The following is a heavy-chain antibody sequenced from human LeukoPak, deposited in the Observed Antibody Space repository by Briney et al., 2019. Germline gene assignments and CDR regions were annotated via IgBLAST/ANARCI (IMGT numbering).Heavy chain of an antibody. V-gene: IGHV3-49*04. CDR3: AKDPSYYGSTSNSDY. Sequence: GGSLRLSCTASGFTFGDYAINWVRQAPGKGLEWVGFIRGKAYGGTTEYAASVKGRFTISRDDSKSIAYLQMNSLKTEDTAVYYCAKDPSYYGSTSNSDYWGQGTLVIVSS. CDR1: GFTFGDYA. J-gene: IGHJ4*02. CDR2: IRGKAYGGTT. D-gene: IGHD3-10*01.